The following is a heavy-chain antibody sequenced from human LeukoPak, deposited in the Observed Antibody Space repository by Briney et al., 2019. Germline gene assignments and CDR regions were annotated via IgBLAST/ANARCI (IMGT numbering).Heavy chain of an antibody. CDR3: ARDNPYGSGGIDY. V-gene: IGHV4-39*07. CDR2: IYYSGST. Sequence: PSETLSLTCSVSGDSISSSSSYWGWIRQPPGKGLEWIGSIYYSGSTYYNTSLKSRVTISVDTSKNQFSLKLNSVTAADTAVYYCARDNPYGSGGIDYWGQGTLVTVSS. J-gene: IGHJ4*02. CDR1: GDSISSSSSY. D-gene: IGHD3-10*01.